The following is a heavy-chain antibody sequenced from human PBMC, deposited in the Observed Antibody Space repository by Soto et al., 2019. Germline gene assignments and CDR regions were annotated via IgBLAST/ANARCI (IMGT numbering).Heavy chain of an antibody. CDR1: GGSISSSSYY. V-gene: IGHV4-39*01. CDR2: IYYSGNT. J-gene: IGHJ4*02. CDR3: ARHHGYDALQY. Sequence: PSETLSLTCTVSGGSISSSSYYWGWIRQPPGKGLEWIGSIYYSGNTYSIPSLKSRVIISADTSKNQFSLKLSSVTAADTAVYYCARHHGYDALQYWGQGTLVTVSS. D-gene: IGHD5-18*01.